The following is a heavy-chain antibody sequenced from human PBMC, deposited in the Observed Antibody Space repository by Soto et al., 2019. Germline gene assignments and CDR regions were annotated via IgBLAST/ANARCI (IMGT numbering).Heavy chain of an antibody. J-gene: IGHJ5*02. CDR3: ASTYTTSWYWFDP. D-gene: IGHD6-13*01. CDR2: IFSNDEK. Sequence: QVTVKESGPVLVKPTETLTLTCTVSGFSLSNAGLGVSWIRQPPGKALEWLAHIFSNDEKFYSTSLKSRLTIYKDTSKSQVVHIMTNMDPVDTATYYCASTYTTSWYWFDPWGQGTLVTVSS. CDR1: GFSLSNAGLG. V-gene: IGHV2-26*04.